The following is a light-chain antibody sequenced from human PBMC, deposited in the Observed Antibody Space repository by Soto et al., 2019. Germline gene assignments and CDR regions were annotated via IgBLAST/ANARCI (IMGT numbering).Light chain of an antibody. Sequence: DIPMTQSPSTLSASVGDRVTITCRASQTISSWLAWYQQLPGKAPKLLIYDAYTLETGVPSRFSGSGAGTDFTLTISSLQADDFATYYCQQYNSYRAFGQGTKVEIK. CDR2: DAY. CDR3: QQYNSYRA. J-gene: IGKJ1*01. V-gene: IGKV1-5*01. CDR1: QTISSW.